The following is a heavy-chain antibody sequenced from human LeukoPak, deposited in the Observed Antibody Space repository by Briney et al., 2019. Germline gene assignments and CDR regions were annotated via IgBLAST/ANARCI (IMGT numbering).Heavy chain of an antibody. D-gene: IGHD1-1*01. Sequence: QPGRSLRLSCAASGFTFDDYAMHWVRQAPGKGLEWVSGISWNSGSIGYADSVKGRFTISRDNAKSSVSLQMNSLRAEDTAVYYCVRGEENGYTNFDYWGQGTLVTVSS. CDR3: VRGEENGYTNFDY. CDR2: ISWNSGSI. J-gene: IGHJ4*02. CDR1: GFTFDDYA. V-gene: IGHV3-9*01.